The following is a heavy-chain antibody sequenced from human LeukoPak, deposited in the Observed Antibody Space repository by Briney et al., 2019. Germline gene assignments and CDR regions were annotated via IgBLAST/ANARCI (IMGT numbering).Heavy chain of an antibody. V-gene: IGHV1-69*05. CDR3: ARSGGDDYVWGSYPLNWFDP. CDR2: IIHIFGTA. CDR1: GGTFSSYA. J-gene: IGHJ5*02. Sequence: SVKVSCKASGGTFSSYAISWVRQAPGQGLEWMGGIIHIFGTANYAQKFQGRVTITTDESTSTAYMELSSLRSEDTAVYYCARSGGDDYVWGSYPLNWFDPWGRGTLVTVSS. D-gene: IGHD3-16*02.